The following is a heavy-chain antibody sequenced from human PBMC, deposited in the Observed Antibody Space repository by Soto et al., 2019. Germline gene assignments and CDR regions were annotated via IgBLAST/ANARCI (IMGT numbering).Heavy chain of an antibody. J-gene: IGHJ3*02. D-gene: IGHD6-19*01. CDR3: ARQQRLGPSIAVAPDAFDI. Sequence: QLQLQESGPGLVKPSETLSLTCTVSGGSISSSSYYWGWIRQPPGKGLEWIGSIYYSGSTYYNPSLKSRVTISVDTSKNQFSLKLSSVTAADTAVYYCARQQRLGPSIAVAPDAFDIWGQGTMVTVSS. CDR1: GGSISSSSYY. CDR2: IYYSGST. V-gene: IGHV4-39*01.